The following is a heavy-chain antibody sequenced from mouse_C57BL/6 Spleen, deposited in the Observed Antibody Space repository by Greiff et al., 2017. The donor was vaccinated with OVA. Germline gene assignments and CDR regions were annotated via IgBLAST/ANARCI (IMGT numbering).Heavy chain of an antibody. CDR3: ARNLGYGNYFFDY. CDR1: GFSLTSYA. V-gene: IGHV2-9-1*01. Sequence: QVQLQQSGPGLVAPSQSLSITCTVSGFSLTSYAISWVRQPPGKGLEWLGVLWTGGGTNYNSALKSRLSVSKDNSKSQVFLKMNSLQTDDTARYYCARNLGYGNYFFDYWGQGTTLTVSS. CDR2: LWTGGGT. J-gene: IGHJ2*01. D-gene: IGHD2-10*02.